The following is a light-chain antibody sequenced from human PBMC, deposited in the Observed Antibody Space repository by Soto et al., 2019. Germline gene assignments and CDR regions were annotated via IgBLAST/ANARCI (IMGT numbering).Light chain of an antibody. CDR3: QQTNRYPIT. J-gene: IGKJ5*01. Sequence: KFTHSPAFLSGSVTDRVAKTSRASHDISSALAWYQQKPGKAPKVLIHAASTLQSGVPSRFSGSGSGTEFTLTINGLQPEDFATYYCQQTNRYPITFGQGTRLEI. CDR2: AAS. V-gene: IGKV1-9*01. CDR1: HDISSA.